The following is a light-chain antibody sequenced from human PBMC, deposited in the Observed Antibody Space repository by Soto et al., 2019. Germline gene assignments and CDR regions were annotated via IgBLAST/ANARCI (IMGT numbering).Light chain of an antibody. CDR3: QQYGYLVT. CDR1: QSISSSF. J-gene: IGKJ4*01. V-gene: IGKV3-20*01. CDR2: GAS. Sequence: EIVLTQSPGILSLSPGERASLSCGASQSISSSFLAWYQQKPGRAHRLLIYGASSRATGIPDRFSGSGSGTDFTLTISRLEPEDFAMYYCQQYGYLVTFGGGTKV.